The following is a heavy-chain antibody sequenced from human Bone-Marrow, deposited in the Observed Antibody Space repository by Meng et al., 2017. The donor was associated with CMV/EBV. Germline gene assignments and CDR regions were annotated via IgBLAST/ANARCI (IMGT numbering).Heavy chain of an antibody. V-gene: IGHV3-23*01. Sequence: CAASGFSFTTSAVSWVRQAPGKGLEWVSSFGGGGLNRDYVDSVKGRFTLFRDTSKNTLYLQMNSLRVEDTAIYYCARENNTLSPFFDAWGQGTLVTVSS. CDR1: GFSFTTSA. CDR3: ARENNTLSPFFDA. J-gene: IGHJ4*02. CDR2: FGGGGLNR. D-gene: IGHD1/OR15-1a*01.